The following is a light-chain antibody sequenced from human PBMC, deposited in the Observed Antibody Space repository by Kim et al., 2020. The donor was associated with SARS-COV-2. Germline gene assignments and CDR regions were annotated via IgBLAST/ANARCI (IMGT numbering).Light chain of an antibody. J-gene: IGKJ1*01. Sequence: EIVLTQSPGTLSLSPGARATLSCRASQSVSSSYLAWYQQKPGQAPRLLIYGASIRATGIPDRFSGSGSGTDFTLTISRLEPGDFAVYYCQQYGSSRTFGQRTKVDLK. CDR3: QQYGSSRT. V-gene: IGKV3-20*01. CDR1: QSVSSSY. CDR2: GAS.